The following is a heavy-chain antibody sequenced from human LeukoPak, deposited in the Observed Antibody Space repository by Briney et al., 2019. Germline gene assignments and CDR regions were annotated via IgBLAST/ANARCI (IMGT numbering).Heavy chain of an antibody. CDR1: GFTFSSYE. D-gene: IGHD3-22*01. Sequence: GGSLRLSXAASGFTFSSYEMNWVRQAPGKGLEWVSYISSSGSTIYYADSVKGRFTISRDNAKNSLYLQMNSLRAEDTAVYYCAILRGYYYDSSGHYRHDAFDIWGQGTMVTVSS. V-gene: IGHV3-48*03. J-gene: IGHJ3*02. CDR2: ISSSGSTI. CDR3: AILRGYYYDSSGHYRHDAFDI.